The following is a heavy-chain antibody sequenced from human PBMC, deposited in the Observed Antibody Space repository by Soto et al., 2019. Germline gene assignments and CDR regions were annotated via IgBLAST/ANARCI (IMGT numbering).Heavy chain of an antibody. V-gene: IGHV5-10-1*01. Sequence: GESLKISCKGSGYSFTSYWISWVRQMPGKGLEWMGRIDPSDSYTNYSPSFQGHVTISADKSISTAYLQWSSLKASDTAMYYCARNLVPAANYYYYGMDVWGQGTTVTVS. CDR3: ARNLVPAANYYYYGMDV. CDR2: IDPSDSYT. CDR1: GYSFTSYW. J-gene: IGHJ6*02. D-gene: IGHD2-2*01.